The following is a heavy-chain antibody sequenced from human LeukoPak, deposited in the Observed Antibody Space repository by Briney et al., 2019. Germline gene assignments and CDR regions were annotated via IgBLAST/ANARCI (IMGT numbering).Heavy chain of an antibody. CDR2: INSDGSWT. J-gene: IGHJ4*02. Sequence: GGSLRLSCAASGNYWMRWVRQAPGKGLVWVSHINSDGSWTSYADSVKGRFTIPKDNAKNTVYLQMNNLRAEDTAVYYCVGFYETYWGRGTLVTVSS. V-gene: IGHV3-74*01. CDR1: GNYW. CDR3: VGFYETY. D-gene: IGHD2/OR15-2a*01.